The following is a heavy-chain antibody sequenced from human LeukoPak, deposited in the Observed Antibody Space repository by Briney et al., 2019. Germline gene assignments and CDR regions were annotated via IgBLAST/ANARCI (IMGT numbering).Heavy chain of an antibody. CDR2: IRSKAYGGTT. J-gene: IGHJ4*02. CDR1: GFTFGDYA. D-gene: IGHD3-3*01. Sequence: GGSLRLSCTASGFTFGDYAMSWFRQAPGKGLEWVGFIRSKAYGGTTEYAASVKGRFTISRDDSKSIAYLQMNSLKTEDTAVYYCTRDTVDFWSGFDYWGQGTLVTVSS. CDR3: TRDTVDFWSGFDY. V-gene: IGHV3-49*03.